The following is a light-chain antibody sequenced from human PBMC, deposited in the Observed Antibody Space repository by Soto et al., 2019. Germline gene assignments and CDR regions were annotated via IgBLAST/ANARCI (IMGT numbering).Light chain of an antibody. Sequence: IVMTQSPATLSVSPGERVTLSCRASQNIYSNIAWYQQRPGQAPRLLIYRASTRATGVPARFSGSGSGTDFTLTISSLQSVDFTVYSCLQYHNLWAFGQGTKV. CDR3: LQYHNLWA. CDR2: RAS. J-gene: IGKJ1*01. CDR1: QNIYSN. V-gene: IGKV3-15*01.